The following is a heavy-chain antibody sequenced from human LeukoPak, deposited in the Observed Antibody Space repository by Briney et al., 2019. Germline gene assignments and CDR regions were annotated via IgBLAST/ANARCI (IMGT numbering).Heavy chain of an antibody. CDR1: GFTFSSYS. CDR2: ISSSSSAI. J-gene: IGHJ6*03. D-gene: IGHD3-22*01. Sequence: GGSLRLSCAASGFTFSSYSMNWVRQAPGRGLEWVSFISSSSSAIYYADSVKGRFTISRDNAKNSLYLQMNSLRAEDTAVYYCAKDSTSIVVVTRRDYYYYYMDVWGKGTTVTVSS. V-gene: IGHV3-48*04. CDR3: AKDSTSIVVVTRRDYYYYYMDV.